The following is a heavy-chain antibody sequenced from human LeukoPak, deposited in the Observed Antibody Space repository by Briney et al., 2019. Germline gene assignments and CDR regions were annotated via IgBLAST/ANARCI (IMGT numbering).Heavy chain of an antibody. J-gene: IGHJ4*02. Sequence: GGSLRLSCAASGFTFSSHAMSWVRQAPGKGLDWVSTISVGADDTYYADSVKGRFIISRDNSKNSLYLQMNSLRAEDTAVYYCARGPHYYDSSGYYPFDYWGQGTLVTVSS. V-gene: IGHV3-23*01. CDR2: ISVGADDT. D-gene: IGHD3-22*01. CDR3: ARGPHYYDSSGYYPFDY. CDR1: GFTFSSHA.